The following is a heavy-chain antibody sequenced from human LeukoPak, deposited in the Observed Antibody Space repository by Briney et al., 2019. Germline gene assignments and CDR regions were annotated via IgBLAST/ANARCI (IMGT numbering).Heavy chain of an antibody. CDR1: GYSFAGYW. V-gene: IGHV5-51*01. D-gene: IGHD1-26*01. J-gene: IGHJ4*02. CDR2: IFPGDSDS. CDR3: ARQAAVGATHPFDY. Sequence: GESLKISCKGSGYSFAGYWIGWVRQMPGKGLEWMGIIFPGDSDSRYSPSFQGQVIISVDKSISTAYLQWDSLKASDTATYYCARQAAVGATHPFDYWGQGALVTVSS.